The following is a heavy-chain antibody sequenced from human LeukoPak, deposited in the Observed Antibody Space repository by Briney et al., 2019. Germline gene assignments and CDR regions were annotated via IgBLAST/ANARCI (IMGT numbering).Heavy chain of an antibody. V-gene: IGHV1-18*01. CDR1: GDTFIRYG. J-gene: IGHJ3*02. CDR2: ISTGNGNT. CDR3: ARDAFYDSSGFDAFDI. Sequence: ASVKVSCKASGDTFIRYGISWVRQAPGQGLEWMGWISTGNGNTNYGQKFQGRVTMTTDTSTSTAYMELRSLRSDDTAVYYCARDAFYDSSGFDAFDIWGQGTMVTVSS. D-gene: IGHD3-22*01.